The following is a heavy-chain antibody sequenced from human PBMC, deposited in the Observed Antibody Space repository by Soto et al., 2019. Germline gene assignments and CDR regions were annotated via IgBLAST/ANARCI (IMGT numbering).Heavy chain of an antibody. CDR3: ARSGYSSGWYEEKPYNFDY. CDR1: GGTFSSYA. Sequence: QVQLVQSGAEVKKPGSSVKVSCKASGGTFSSYAISWVRQAPGQGLEWMGGIIPIFGTANYAQKFQGRVTITADESTSTAYMELSSLRSEDTAVYYCARSGYSSGWYEEKPYNFDYWGQGTLVTVSS. V-gene: IGHV1-69*01. J-gene: IGHJ4*02. CDR2: IIPIFGTA. D-gene: IGHD6-19*01.